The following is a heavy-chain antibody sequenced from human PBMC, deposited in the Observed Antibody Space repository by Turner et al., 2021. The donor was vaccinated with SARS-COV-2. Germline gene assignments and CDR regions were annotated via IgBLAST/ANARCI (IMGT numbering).Heavy chain of an antibody. CDR1: GGSISSSSYC. V-gene: IGHV4-39*01. D-gene: IGHD3-3*01. CDR3: ASPSVDFWSGSYYGMDV. CDR2: IYYSGST. J-gene: IGHJ6*02. Sequence: QLQLQESGPGLVKPSETLSLTCTVSGGSISSSSYCWGWIRQPPGKGLEWIGSIYYSGSTYYNPSLKSRVTISVDTSKNQFSLKLSSVTAADTAVYYCASPSVDFWSGSYYGMDVWGQGTTVTVSS.